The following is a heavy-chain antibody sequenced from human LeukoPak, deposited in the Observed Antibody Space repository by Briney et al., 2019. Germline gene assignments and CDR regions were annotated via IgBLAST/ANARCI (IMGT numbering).Heavy chain of an antibody. CDR1: GGSFSGYY. J-gene: IGHJ4*02. V-gene: IGHV4-34*01. Sequence: SETLPLTCAVYGGSFSGYYWSWIRQPPGKGLEWIGEINHSGSTNYNPSLKSRVTISVDTSKNQFSLKLSSVTAADTAVYYCARLYDYVWGSYRHGDYWGQGTLVTVSS. CDR3: ARLYDYVWGSYRHGDY. CDR2: INHSGST. D-gene: IGHD3-16*02.